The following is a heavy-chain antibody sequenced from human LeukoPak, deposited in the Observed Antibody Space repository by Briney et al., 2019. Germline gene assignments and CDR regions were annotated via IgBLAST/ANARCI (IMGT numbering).Heavy chain of an antibody. Sequence: SETLSLTCTVSGYSISSGYYWGWIRQPPGKGLEWIANIYHSGNTYYNPSLKSRVTISVDTSRNQFSLKLSSVTAADTAVYYCARKVLRYFDWLSRRGAFDYWGQGTLVTVSS. CDR2: IYHSGNT. D-gene: IGHD3-9*01. CDR3: ARKVLRYFDWLSRRGAFDY. CDR1: GYSISSGYY. V-gene: IGHV4-38-2*02. J-gene: IGHJ4*02.